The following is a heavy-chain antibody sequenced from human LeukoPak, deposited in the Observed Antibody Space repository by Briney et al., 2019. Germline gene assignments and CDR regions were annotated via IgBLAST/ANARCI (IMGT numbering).Heavy chain of an antibody. CDR1: GFTFSSYA. Sequence: GGSLRLSCAASGFTFSSYAMSWVRQAPGKGLEWVSAISSDRRSTYYADSVKGRFTISRDNSKNTLYAEMTSLRAEDTAVYYCATLASGYSSPFDYWGQGTLVTVSS. CDR3: ATLASGYSSPFDY. V-gene: IGHV3-23*01. CDR2: ISSDRRST. D-gene: IGHD6-13*01. J-gene: IGHJ4*02.